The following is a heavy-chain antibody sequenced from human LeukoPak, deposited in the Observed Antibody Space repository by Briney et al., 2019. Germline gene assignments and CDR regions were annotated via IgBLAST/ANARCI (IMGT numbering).Heavy chain of an antibody. D-gene: IGHD3-3*01. Sequence: GESLKISCKGSGYSFTSYWIGWVRQMPGKGLEWMGIIYPGDSDTRYSPSFQGQVTISADKSNSTAYLQWSSLKASDTAMYYCARGRYDFWSGYRRYFDYWGQGTLVTVSS. V-gene: IGHV5-51*01. CDR3: ARGRYDFWSGYRRYFDY. CDR1: GYSFTSYW. CDR2: IYPGDSDT. J-gene: IGHJ4*02.